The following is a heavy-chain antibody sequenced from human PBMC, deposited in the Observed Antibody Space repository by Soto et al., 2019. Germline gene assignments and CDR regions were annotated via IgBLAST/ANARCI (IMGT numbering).Heavy chain of an antibody. CDR3: APRSFIAAAGTFWLDP. Sequence: QITLKESGPTLVKPTQTLTLTCTFSGFSLSTSGVGVGWIRQPPGKALEWLALIYWDDDKRYSPSLKSRLTITKDTSKNQVVLTMTNMDPVDTATYYCAPRSFIAAAGTFWLDPWGQGTLVTVSS. J-gene: IGHJ5*02. D-gene: IGHD6-13*01. V-gene: IGHV2-5*02. CDR1: GFSLSTSGVG. CDR2: IYWDDDK.